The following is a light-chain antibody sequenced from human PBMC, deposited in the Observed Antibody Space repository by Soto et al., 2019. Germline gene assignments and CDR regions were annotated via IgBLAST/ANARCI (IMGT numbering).Light chain of an antibody. Sequence: DIVLTQSPGTLSLSPGERATLSCRASQGVSGTYLAWYQQKPGQAPRVLIYGASIRAAGITDRFSGSGSGTDFTLTINRLEPEDFAVYYCQLYGSSRRYTFGQGTKLEIK. V-gene: IGKV3-20*01. CDR3: QLYGSSRRYT. J-gene: IGKJ2*01. CDR1: QGVSGTY. CDR2: GAS.